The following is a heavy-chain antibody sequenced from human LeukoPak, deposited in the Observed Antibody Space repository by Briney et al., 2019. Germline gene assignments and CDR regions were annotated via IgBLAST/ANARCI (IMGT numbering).Heavy chain of an antibody. CDR3: AKPLEKYTYGGNFDY. J-gene: IGHJ4*02. D-gene: IGHD4-23*01. Sequence: GGSLRLSCEASGFTFSSYAMSRVRQAPGKGLAWVSVISSSADSTYYADSVKGRFTISRDNSKNTLYLQMNNLRAEDTAVYYCAKPLEKYTYGGNFDYWGQGILVTVSS. V-gene: IGHV3-23*01. CDR1: GFTFSSYA. CDR2: ISSSADST.